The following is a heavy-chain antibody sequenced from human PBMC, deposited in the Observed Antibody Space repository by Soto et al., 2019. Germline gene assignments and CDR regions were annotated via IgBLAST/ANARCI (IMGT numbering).Heavy chain of an antibody. J-gene: IGHJ3*02. CDR2: IFSNDEK. Sequence: QVTLKESGPVLVNPTEPLTLTCTVSGFSLSNARMGVSWIRQPPGKALEWLAHIFSNDEKSYSTSLKSRLTISKDTSKSQVVLTMTNMDPVDTATYYCARILRAYSGDAFDIWGQGTMVTVSS. V-gene: IGHV2-26*01. D-gene: IGHD4-4*01. CDR3: ARILRAYSGDAFDI. CDR1: GFSLSNARMG.